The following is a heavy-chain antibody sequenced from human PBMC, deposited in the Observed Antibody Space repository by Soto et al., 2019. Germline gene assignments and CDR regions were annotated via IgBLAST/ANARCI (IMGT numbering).Heavy chain of an antibody. Sequence: GESLKISCAASGFTFSSYAMSWVRQAPGKGLEWVSAISGSGGSTYYADSVKGRFTISRDNSKNTLYLQMNSLRAEDTAVYYCARYPPAVAAAGIEGYWGQGTLVTVSS. J-gene: IGHJ4*02. CDR1: GFTFSSYA. CDR3: ARYPPAVAAAGIEGY. V-gene: IGHV3-23*01. D-gene: IGHD6-13*01. CDR2: ISGSGGST.